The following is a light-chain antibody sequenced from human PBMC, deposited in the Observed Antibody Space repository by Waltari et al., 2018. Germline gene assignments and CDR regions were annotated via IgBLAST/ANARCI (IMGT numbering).Light chain of an antibody. J-gene: IGKJ2*01. CDR1: ESLLFSDGNTY. CDR3: MQGTHWPVYT. CDR2: KVS. V-gene: IGKV2-30*01. Sequence: VVMTQSPLSLPVTLGQPASISCRSSESLLFSDGNTYLNWFHQRPGQSPRRLIYKVSNRDSGFPDRFSGSGSDTVFTLKISRVEAEDVGVYYCMQGTHWPVYTFGQGTRLEIK.